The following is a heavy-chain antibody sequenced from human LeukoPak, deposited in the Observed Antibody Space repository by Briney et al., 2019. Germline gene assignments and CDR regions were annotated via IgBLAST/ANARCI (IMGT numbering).Heavy chain of an antibody. V-gene: IGHV3-11*06. CDR1: GFTFSDYY. CDR2: ISPSGIHT. CDR3: ARVGSTAEAGTPDY. Sequence: PGGSLRLSCAASGFTFSDYYMSWIRQAPGKGPGWLSYISPSGIHTPYADSVKGRFTVSRDNAKNSLSLELNRLRVDDTAIYYCARVGSTAEAGTPDYWGQGTLVTVSS. J-gene: IGHJ4*02. D-gene: IGHD6-13*01.